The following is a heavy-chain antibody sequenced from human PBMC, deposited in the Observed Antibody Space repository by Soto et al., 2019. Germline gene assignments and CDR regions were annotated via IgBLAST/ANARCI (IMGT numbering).Heavy chain of an antibody. CDR2: INPSGGST. Sequence: GASVKVSCKASGYTFTSYYMHWVRQAPGQGLEWMGIINPSGGSTSYAQKFQGRVTMTRDTSTSTVYMELSSLRSEDTAVYYCAGGDGYNTYYYYYGMDVWGQGTTVSVSS. CDR1: GYTFTSYY. V-gene: IGHV1-46*01. J-gene: IGHJ6*01. D-gene: IGHD5-18*01. CDR3: AGGDGYNTYYYYYGMDV.